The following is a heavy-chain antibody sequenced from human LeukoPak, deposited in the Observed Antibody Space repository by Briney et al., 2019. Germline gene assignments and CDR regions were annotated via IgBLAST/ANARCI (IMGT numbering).Heavy chain of an antibody. J-gene: IGHJ4*02. D-gene: IGHD3-10*01. CDR2: IYYSGSP. Sequence: SQTLSLTCAVSGVSIRSAGYSYYWIRQYSGKGLEWIGHIYYSGSPSYNPSLKSRVTISMDTSKNHFSLKLNSVTAADTAVYYCARETDYGSGTYLYWGQGTLVTVSS. V-gene: IGHV4-31*11. CDR1: GVSIRSAGYS. CDR3: ARETDYGSGTYLY.